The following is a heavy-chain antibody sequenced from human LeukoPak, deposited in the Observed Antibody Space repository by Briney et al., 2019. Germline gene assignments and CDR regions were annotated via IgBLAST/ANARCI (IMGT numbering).Heavy chain of an antibody. CDR3: ARRNRGIVVVPAANRYYYYYMDV. Sequence: SETLSLTCTVSGGSISSYYWSWIRQPPGKGLEWIGYIYYSGSTNYNPSLKSRVTISVDTSKNQFSLKLSSVTAADTAVYYCARRNRGIVVVPAANRYYYYYMDVWGKGTTVTVSS. CDR2: IYYSGST. D-gene: IGHD2-2*01. V-gene: IGHV4-59*08. J-gene: IGHJ6*03. CDR1: GGSISSYY.